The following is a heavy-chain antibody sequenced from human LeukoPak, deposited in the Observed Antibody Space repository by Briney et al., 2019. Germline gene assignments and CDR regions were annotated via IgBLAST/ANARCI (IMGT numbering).Heavy chain of an antibody. CDR1: GFTFSSYE. D-gene: IGHD3-22*01. Sequence: GGSLRLSCAASGFTFSSYEMNWVRQAPGKGLEWVSYISSSGSTIYYADSVKGRFTISRDNAKNSLYLQMNSLRAEDTAVYYCARNYYDSSGHHDYGYWGQGTLVTVSS. CDR3: ARNYYDSSGHHDYGY. CDR2: ISSSGSTI. J-gene: IGHJ4*02. V-gene: IGHV3-48*03.